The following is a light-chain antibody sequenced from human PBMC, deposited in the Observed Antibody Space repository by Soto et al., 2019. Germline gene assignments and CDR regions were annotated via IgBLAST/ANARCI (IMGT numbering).Light chain of an antibody. Sequence: EIVVTQSPGTLSLSAGERATLSCRASQSVSNNYLAWYQQKPGQAPRLLIYGASNRATGIPDRFSGSGSGTDFTLTISRLEPEDFAVYYCQQYGSSGTFGQGTKV. CDR3: QQYGSSGT. J-gene: IGKJ1*01. CDR2: GAS. V-gene: IGKV3-20*01. CDR1: QSVSNNY.